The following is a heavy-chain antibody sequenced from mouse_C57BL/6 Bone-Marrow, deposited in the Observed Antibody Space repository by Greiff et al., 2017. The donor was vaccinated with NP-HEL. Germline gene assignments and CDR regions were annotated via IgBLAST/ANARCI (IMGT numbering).Heavy chain of an antibody. CDR2: IRSKSNNYAT. CDR1: GFSFNTYA. CDR3: VRLGGPPYAMDY. J-gene: IGHJ4*01. Sequence: EVKVVESGGGLVQPKGSLKLSCAASGFSFNTYAMNWVRQAPGKGLEWVARIRSKSNNYATYYAVSVKDRFTISRDDSESMLYLQMNNLKTEDTDMYYSVRLGGPPYAMDYWGQGTSVTVSS. D-gene: IGHD1-1*02. V-gene: IGHV10-1*01.